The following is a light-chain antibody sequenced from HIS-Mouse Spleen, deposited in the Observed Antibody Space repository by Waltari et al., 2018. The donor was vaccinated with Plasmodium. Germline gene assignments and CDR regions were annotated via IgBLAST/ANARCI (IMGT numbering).Light chain of an antibody. CDR1: ALPKQY. V-gene: IGLV3-10*01. J-gene: IGLJ3*02. Sequence: SYELTQPPSVPVSPGQTARTTCSGDALPKQYASWYQQKSGQAPVLVIYEDSKRPSGIPERFSGSSSGTMATLTISGAQVEDEADYYCYSTDSSGNHRVFGGGTKLTVL. CDR2: EDS. CDR3: YSTDSSGNHRV.